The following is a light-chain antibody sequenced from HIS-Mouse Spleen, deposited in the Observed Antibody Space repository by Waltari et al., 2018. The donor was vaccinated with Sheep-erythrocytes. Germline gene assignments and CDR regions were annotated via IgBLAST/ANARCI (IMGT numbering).Light chain of an antibody. Sequence: EIVLTQSPATLSLSPGERATLSCRASQSVSSYLAWYQQKPGQAPSLLIYDASNRATGIPARFSGSGSGTDFTLTISSLEPEDFAVYYCQQYYSTLTFGGGTKVEIK. CDR1: QSVSSY. J-gene: IGKJ4*01. CDR2: DAS. CDR3: QQYYSTLT. V-gene: IGKV3-11*01.